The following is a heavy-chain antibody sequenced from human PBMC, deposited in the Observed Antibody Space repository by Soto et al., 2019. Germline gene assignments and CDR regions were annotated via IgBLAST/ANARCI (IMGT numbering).Heavy chain of an antibody. Sequence: GGSLRLSCAASGFTFSIYWMSWVRQAPGKGLEWVANMKQDGSEKYYVDSVKGRFTISRDNAKNSLFLQMNSLRAEDTAVYYCARGISNDYWGQGTLVTVSS. CDR1: GFTFSIYW. J-gene: IGHJ4*02. D-gene: IGHD6-13*01. CDR3: ARGISNDY. CDR2: MKQDGSEK. V-gene: IGHV3-7*01.